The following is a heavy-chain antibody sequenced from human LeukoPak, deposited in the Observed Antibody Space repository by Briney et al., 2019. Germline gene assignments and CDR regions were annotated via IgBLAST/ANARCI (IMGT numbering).Heavy chain of an antibody. CDR2: MYDRGST. J-gene: IGHJ4*02. D-gene: IGHD6-19*01. CDR1: GDSISNYY. V-gene: IGHV4-59*01. CDR3: ARAEKAVTGTLDS. Sequence: SETLSPTCTVSGDSISNYYWSWIRQSPGKELEWLGYMYDRGSTIYNPSLKSRVTISTDTSKNQFSLRLTSVTAADTAVYYCARAEKAVTGTLDSWGQGTLITVSS.